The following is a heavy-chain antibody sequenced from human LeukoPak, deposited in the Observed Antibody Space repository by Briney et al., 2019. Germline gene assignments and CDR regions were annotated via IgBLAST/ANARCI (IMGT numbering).Heavy chain of an antibody. CDR2: INHSGST. CDR1: GGSFSGYY. J-gene: IGHJ3*02. CDR3: ARYCSSTSCYGAMDAFDI. V-gene: IGHV4-34*01. Sequence: SETLSLTCAVYGGSFSGYYWSWIRQPPGKGLEWIGEINHSGSTNYNPSLKSRVTISVDTSKNQFSLKLSSVTAADTAVYYCARYCSSTSCYGAMDAFDIWGQGTMVTVSS. D-gene: IGHD2-2*01.